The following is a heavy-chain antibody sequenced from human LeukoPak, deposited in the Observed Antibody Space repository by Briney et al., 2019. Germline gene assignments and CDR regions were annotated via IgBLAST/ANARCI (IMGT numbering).Heavy chain of an antibody. CDR2: ISAYNFDT. Sequence: ASVKLACKASGYTFTSYGITWVRQAPGQGLEWMGWISAYNFDTHYAQKFHDRITMTTHTPTSTVYIELRTLRSDDTAVYYCARDQDSQIRGHHYGYVYWGQGTLVAVSS. CDR1: GYTFTSYG. CDR3: ARDQDSQIRGHHYGYVY. D-gene: IGHD5-18*01. V-gene: IGHV1-18*01. J-gene: IGHJ4*02.